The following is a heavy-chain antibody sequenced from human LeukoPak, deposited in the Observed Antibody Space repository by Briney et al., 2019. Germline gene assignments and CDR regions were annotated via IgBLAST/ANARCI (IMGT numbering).Heavy chain of an antibody. V-gene: IGHV3-48*02. CDR1: GFTFSTYS. J-gene: IGHJ4*02. CDR3: ARSGNYDW. CDR2: ISSTSSTI. Sequence: GGSLTLSCAASGFTFSTYSMIWLRQAPGKGLEWVSYISSTSSTIYYADSVKGRFTISRDNAKNSLYLQMNSLRDEDTAVYYCARSGNYDWWGQGTLVTVSS. D-gene: IGHD1-1*01.